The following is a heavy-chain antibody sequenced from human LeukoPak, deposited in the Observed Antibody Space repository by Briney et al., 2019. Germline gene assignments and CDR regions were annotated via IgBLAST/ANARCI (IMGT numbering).Heavy chain of an antibody. V-gene: IGHV4-39*07. CDR1: GGSISSSSYY. CDR2: IYYSGST. Sequence: SETLSLTCTVSGGSISSSSYYWGCIRQPPGKGLECIGSIYYSGSTYYNPSLKSRVTISVDTSKNQFSLKLSSVTAADTAVYYCARDRRDSGYDLGAFDYWGQGTLVTVSS. CDR3: ARDRRDSGYDLGAFDY. D-gene: IGHD5-12*01. J-gene: IGHJ4*02.